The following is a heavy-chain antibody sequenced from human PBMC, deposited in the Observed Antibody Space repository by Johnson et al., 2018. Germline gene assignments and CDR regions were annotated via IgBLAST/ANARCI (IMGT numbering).Heavy chain of an antibody. CDR1: GFIFSNHG. D-gene: IGHD2-8*01. J-gene: IGHJ6*03. Sequence: QVQLVESGGGVVQPGRSLRLSCAASGFIFSNHGMHWVRQAPGKGLEWVAVIWYDGSNKYYADSVKGRFTISRDNSKNTLYLQMNSLRAEDTAVYYWARAAIVLMVYAPFMDVWGKGTTVTVSS. CDR2: IWYDGSNK. V-gene: IGHV3-33*01. CDR3: ARAAIVLMVYAPFMDV.